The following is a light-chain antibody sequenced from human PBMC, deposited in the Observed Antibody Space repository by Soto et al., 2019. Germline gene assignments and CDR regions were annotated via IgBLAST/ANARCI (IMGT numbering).Light chain of an antibody. CDR1: QIVSSSY. CDR3: QQYGGSIT. Sequence: EIVLTQSPGTLSLSPGETATLSCRASQIVSSSYLAWYQHKPDQAPRLLIYGASSRATGIPDRFSGSGSGTDFTLPISRLDPGDFAVYYCQQYGGSITFGQGTRLEIE. J-gene: IGKJ5*01. V-gene: IGKV3-20*01. CDR2: GAS.